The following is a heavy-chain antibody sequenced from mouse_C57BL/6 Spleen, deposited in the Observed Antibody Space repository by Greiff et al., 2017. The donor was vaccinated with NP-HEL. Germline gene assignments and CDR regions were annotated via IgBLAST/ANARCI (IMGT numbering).Heavy chain of an antibody. J-gene: IGHJ3*01. CDR3: ARYSDSFAY. CDR1: GFTFTDYY. Sequence: EVKLVESGGGLVQPGGSLSLSCAASGFTFTDYYMSWVRQPPGKALEWLGFIRNKANGYTTEYSASVKGRFTISRDNSQSILYRQMNALRAEDSATYYCARYSDSFAYWGQGTLVTVSA. CDR2: IRNKANGYTT. V-gene: IGHV7-3*01.